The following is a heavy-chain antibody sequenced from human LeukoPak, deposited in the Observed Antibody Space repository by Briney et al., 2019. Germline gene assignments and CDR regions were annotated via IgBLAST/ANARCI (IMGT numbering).Heavy chain of an antibody. V-gene: IGHV1-2*02. CDR2: INPNSGGT. CDR3: ARDRYYYGSGNNPCFDY. CDR1: GYTFTGYY. D-gene: IGHD3-10*01. Sequence: ASVKVSCKASGYTFTGYYMHWVRQAPGQGPEWMGRINPNSGGTNYAQKLQGRVTMTRDTSISTAYLELSRLRSDDTAVYFCARDRYYYGSGNNPCFDYWGQGTLVTVSS. J-gene: IGHJ4*02.